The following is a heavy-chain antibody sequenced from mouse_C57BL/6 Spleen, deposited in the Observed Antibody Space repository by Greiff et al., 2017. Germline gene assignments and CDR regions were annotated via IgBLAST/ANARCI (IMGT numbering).Heavy chain of an antibody. CDR2: ISSGSSTI. CDR3: ASGLYYYGSSYDAMDY. CDR1: GFTFSDYG. J-gene: IGHJ4*01. V-gene: IGHV5-17*01. D-gene: IGHD1-1*01. Sequence: EVKLVESGGGLVKPGGSLKLSCAASGFTFSDYGMHWVRQAPEKGLEWVAYISSGSSTIYYADTVKGRFTISRDNAKNTLFLQMTSLRSEDTAMYYCASGLYYYGSSYDAMDYWGQGTSVTVSS.